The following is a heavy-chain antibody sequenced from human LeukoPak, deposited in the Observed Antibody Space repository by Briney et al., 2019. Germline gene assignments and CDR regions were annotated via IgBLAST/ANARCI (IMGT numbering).Heavy chain of an antibody. D-gene: IGHD5-18*01. CDR1: GYTFTSHG. CDR3: ARDYIGSDYGYGGPRGGPFDY. Sequence: ASVTVSCKASGYTFTSHGINWVRQAPGQGLEWMGYISTYNGNTNYAQKYQGRVTMTTDTSTSTAYMEWRSLRSDDTAVYYCARDYIGSDYGYGGPRGGPFDYWGQGTLVTVSS. CDR2: ISTYNGNT. V-gene: IGHV1-18*01. J-gene: IGHJ4*02.